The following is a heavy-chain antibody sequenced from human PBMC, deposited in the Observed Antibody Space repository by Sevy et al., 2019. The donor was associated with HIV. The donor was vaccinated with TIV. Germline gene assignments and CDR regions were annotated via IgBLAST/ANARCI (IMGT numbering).Heavy chain of an antibody. V-gene: IGHV3-30-3*01. Sequence: GGSLRLSCAASGFAFTNYYAMHWVRQAPGKGLEWGSLISYDGSDKYYADSVKGRFTISSDNFKNPLYLQMNSLTTEDTAVYYCARPRANYVDHYFFYAMDVWGQGTTVTVSS. D-gene: IGHD4-17*01. CDR3: ARPRANYVDHYFFYAMDV. J-gene: IGHJ6*02. CDR2: ISYDGSDK. CDR1: GFAFTNYYA.